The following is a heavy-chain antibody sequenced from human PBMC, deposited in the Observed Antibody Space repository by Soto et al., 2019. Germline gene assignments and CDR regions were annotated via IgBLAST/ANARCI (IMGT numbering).Heavy chain of an antibody. CDR1: GGSFSGYY. J-gene: IGHJ1*01. CDR2: INHSGST. Sequence: SETLSLTCAVYGGSFSGYYWSWIRQPPGKGLEWIGEINHSGSTNYNPSLKSRVTISVDTSKNQFSLKLSSVTAADTAVYYCARAQSAVAATDGYFQHWGQGTLVTVSS. CDR3: ARAQSAVAATDGYFQH. V-gene: IGHV4-34*01. D-gene: IGHD6-19*01.